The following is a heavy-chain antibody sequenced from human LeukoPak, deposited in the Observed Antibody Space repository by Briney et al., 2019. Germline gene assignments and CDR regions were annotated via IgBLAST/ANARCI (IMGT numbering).Heavy chain of an antibody. CDR1: GFTFSSYA. CDR3: ARITMIVEDAFDI. Sequence: GGSLRLSCAASGFTFSSYAMSWVRQAPAKGLEWVSTISYSGGTTYHTDSVKGRFTISRDISKNTVYLQMNSLKAEDTAVYYCARITMIVEDAFDIWGQGTMVTVSS. J-gene: IGHJ3*02. CDR2: ISYSGGTT. V-gene: IGHV3-23*01. D-gene: IGHD3-22*01.